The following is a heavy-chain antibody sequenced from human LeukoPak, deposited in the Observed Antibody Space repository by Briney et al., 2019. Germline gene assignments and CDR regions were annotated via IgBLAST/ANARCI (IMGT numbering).Heavy chain of an antibody. CDR2: IWYDGSNK. CDR1: GFTFSSYG. CDR3: ARGSSGDRRAVDY. D-gene: IGHD7-27*01. J-gene: IGHJ4*02. V-gene: IGHV3-33*01. Sequence: GGSLRLSCAASGFTFSSYGMHWVRQAPGKGLEWVAVIWYDGSNKYYADSVKGRFTISRDNSKNTLYLQMNSLRAEDTAVYYCARGSSGDRRAVDYWGQGTLVTVSS.